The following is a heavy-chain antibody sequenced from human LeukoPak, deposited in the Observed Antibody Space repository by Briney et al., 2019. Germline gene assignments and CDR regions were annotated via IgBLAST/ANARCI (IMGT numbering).Heavy chain of an antibody. J-gene: IGHJ3*02. CDR3: ARSGFVGKEAFDI. V-gene: IGHV3-74*01. Sequence: PGRSLRLSCAASGFTFSSYGMHWVRQAPGKGLVWVSRINSDGRSTSYADSVKGRFTISRDNAKNTLYLQMNSLRAEDTAVYYCARSGFVGKEAFDIWGQGTMVTVSS. CDR2: INSDGRST. CDR1: GFTFSSYG. D-gene: IGHD3-3*01.